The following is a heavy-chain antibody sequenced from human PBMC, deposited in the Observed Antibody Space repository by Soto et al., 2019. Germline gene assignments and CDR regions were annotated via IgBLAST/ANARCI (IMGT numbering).Heavy chain of an antibody. Sequence: PGESLKISCKAAGYKFTNFYITWVRQMPGKGLEWIGRIDPSDSYTIYSPSFQGHVTISADKSITTAYLQWSSLKASDTATYYCARRQDVYSYYALDVWGQGTTVTVSS. V-gene: IGHV5-10-1*01. CDR3: ARRQDVYSYYALDV. J-gene: IGHJ6*02. CDR2: IDPSDSYT. CDR1: GYKFTNFY.